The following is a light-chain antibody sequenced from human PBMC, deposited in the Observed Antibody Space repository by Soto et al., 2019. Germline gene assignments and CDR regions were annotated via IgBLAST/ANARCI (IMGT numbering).Light chain of an antibody. CDR1: ASNIGSNF. V-gene: IGLV1-44*01. J-gene: IGLJ2*01. CDR2: TNS. CDR3: ATLDDNVKGPV. Sequence: QSVLTQPPSASGPPGQRVTISCSGRASNIGSNFVSWYQVVPGTAPKLLIYTNSHRPSGVPDRFSGSRSGTSASLDISGLQSDDEADYFCATLDDNVKGPVFGGGTKVTVL.